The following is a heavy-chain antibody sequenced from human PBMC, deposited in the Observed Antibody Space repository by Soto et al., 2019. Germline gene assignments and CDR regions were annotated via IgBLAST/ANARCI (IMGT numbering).Heavy chain of an antibody. J-gene: IGHJ6*02. V-gene: IGHV3-23*01. CDR2: ITNTGGGT. CDR1: GFMFNTYA. Sequence: GGSLRLSCAASGFMFNTYAMAWVRQAPGKGLEWVATITNTGGGTYYADSVKGRFTISRDNSNNRLYLQMYSLRAEDTAVYFCANRPRYYNMDVWGQGTTVTVSS. CDR3: ANRPRYYNMDV.